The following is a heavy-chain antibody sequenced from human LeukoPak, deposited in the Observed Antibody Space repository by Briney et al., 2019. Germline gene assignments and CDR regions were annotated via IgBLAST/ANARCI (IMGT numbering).Heavy chain of an antibody. D-gene: IGHD3-10*01. CDR3: AKGYYGSGTYGWFDP. Sequence: SGGSLRLSCAVSGFTFSSYEMNWVRQAPGKGLEWVSYISSSGFNIYYADSVKGRFTISRDNSKKKLYLQMNSLRAEDTAVYYCAKGYYGSGTYGWFDPWGQGTLVTVSS. J-gene: IGHJ5*02. V-gene: IGHV3-48*03. CDR2: ISSSGFNI. CDR1: GFTFSSYE.